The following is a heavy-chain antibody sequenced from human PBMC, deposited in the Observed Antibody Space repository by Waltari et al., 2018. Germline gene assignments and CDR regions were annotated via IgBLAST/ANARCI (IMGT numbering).Heavy chain of an antibody. J-gene: IGHJ3*02. CDR1: GGTFSSYA. CDR3: ANSLVTMIVVSGAFEI. D-gene: IGHD3-22*01. Sequence: QVQLVQSGAEVKKPGSSVKVSCKASGGTFSSYAISWVRQAPGQGLEWMGGIIPIFGTANYAQKFQGRVTITADESTSTAYMELSSLRSEDTAVYYCANSLVTMIVVSGAFEIWGQGTMVTVSS. CDR2: IIPIFGTA. V-gene: IGHV1-69*01.